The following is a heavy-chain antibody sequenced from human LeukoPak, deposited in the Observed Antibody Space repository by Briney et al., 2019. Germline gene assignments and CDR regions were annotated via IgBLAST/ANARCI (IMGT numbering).Heavy chain of an antibody. CDR3: ARGRGMAFLADY. Sequence: AGGSLRLSCAASGFTFSSYSMNWVRQAPGKGLEWVSSISSSSSYIYYAGSVKGRFTISRDNAKNSLYLQMNSLRAEDTAVYYCARGRGMAFLADYWGQGTLVTVSS. V-gene: IGHV3-21*01. CDR2: ISSSSSYI. CDR1: GFTFSSYS. J-gene: IGHJ4*02. D-gene: IGHD2-15*01.